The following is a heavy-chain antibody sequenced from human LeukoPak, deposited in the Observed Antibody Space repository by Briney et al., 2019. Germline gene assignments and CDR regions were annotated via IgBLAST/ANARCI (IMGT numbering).Heavy chain of an antibody. V-gene: IGHV3-21*01. J-gene: IGHJ4*02. CDR2: ISSSSSYI. Sequence: NPGGSLRLSCAASGFTFSSYSMNWVRQAPGKGLEWVSSISSSSSYIYYADSVKGRFTISRDNSKNTLYLQMNSLRAEDTAVYYCARDGAENYFDYWGQGTLVTVSS. CDR3: ARDGAENYFDY. CDR1: GFTFSSYS.